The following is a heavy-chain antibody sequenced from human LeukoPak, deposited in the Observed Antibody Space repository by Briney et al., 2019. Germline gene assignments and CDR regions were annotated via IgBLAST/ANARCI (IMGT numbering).Heavy chain of an antibody. CDR2: IGGSGGST. V-gene: IGHV3-23*01. CDR3: AKTGSSGWFSSYYYYGMDV. CDR1: GFTFSSYA. Sequence: GGSLRLSCAASGFTFSSYAMSWVRQAPGKGLEWVSGIGGSGGSTYYADSVKGRFTISRDNSKNTLYLQMNSLRAEDTAVYYCAKTGSSGWFSSYYYYGMDVWGQGTTVTVSS. D-gene: IGHD6-19*01. J-gene: IGHJ6*02.